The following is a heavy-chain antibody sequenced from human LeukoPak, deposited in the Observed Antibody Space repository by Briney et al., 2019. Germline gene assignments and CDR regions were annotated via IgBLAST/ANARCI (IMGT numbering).Heavy chain of an antibody. J-gene: IGHJ4*02. CDR2: LYTSGST. D-gene: IGHD1-26*01. Sequence: SETLSLTCSVSGGSISSYYWSWIRQPAGKGLEWIGRLYTSGSTNYNPSLKSRVTMSVDTSKNQFSLKLSSVTAADTAVYYCARDGGVGAQYYFDYWGQGALVTASS. CDR3: ARDGGVGAQYYFDY. CDR1: GGSISSYY. V-gene: IGHV4-4*07.